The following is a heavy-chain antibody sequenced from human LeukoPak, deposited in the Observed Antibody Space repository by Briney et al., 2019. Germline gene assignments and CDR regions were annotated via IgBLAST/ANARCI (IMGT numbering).Heavy chain of an antibody. CDR1: GFTFSNAW. Sequence: PGGSLRLSCAASGFTFSNAWMSWVRQAPGKGLEWVAVISYDGSNKYYADSVKGRFTISRDNSKNTLYLQMNSLRAEDTAVYYCARGVVVVAAISSWGQGTLVTVSS. D-gene: IGHD2-15*01. CDR3: ARGVVVVAAISS. CDR2: ISYDGSNK. J-gene: IGHJ4*02. V-gene: IGHV3-30-3*01.